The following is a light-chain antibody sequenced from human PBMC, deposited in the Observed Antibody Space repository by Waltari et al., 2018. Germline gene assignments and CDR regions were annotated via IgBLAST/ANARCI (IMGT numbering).Light chain of an antibody. V-gene: IGLV9-49*03. Sequence: LTQPPSASASLGASVTLTCTLRSGYSNYKADWYHQRAGKGPRFVMRVDTGGIVGSRGDGIPDRFSVAGSGLNRYLTIRNIQEEDESDYHCGADHGSGSNFVRVFGGGTKVTVL. CDR1: SGYSNYK. J-gene: IGLJ1*01. CDR2: VDTGGIVG. CDR3: GADHGSGSNFVRV.